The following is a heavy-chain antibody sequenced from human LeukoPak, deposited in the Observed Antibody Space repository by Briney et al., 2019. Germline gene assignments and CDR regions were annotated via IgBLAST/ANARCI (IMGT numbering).Heavy chain of an antibody. CDR2: ISGDGTST. CDR1: EFTFSRYW. J-gene: IGHJ4*02. CDR3: ARGGLGVGVDY. D-gene: IGHD3-3*01. V-gene: IGHV3-74*01. Sequence: GGSLRLSCAASEFTFSRYWMHWVRQAPGKGLVWVSYISGDGTSTSYADSVKGRFTISRDNAKNTLYLQLNSLRAADTAVYYCARGGLGVGVDYLSRGTFVTPSS.